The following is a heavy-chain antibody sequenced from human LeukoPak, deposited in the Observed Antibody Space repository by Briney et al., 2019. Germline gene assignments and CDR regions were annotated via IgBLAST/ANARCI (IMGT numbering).Heavy chain of an antibody. CDR1: GYTFTSYA. CDR2: INTNTGNP. J-gene: IGHJ3*02. D-gene: IGHD5-18*01. CDR3: ARVVDTAMVTCAFDI. Sequence: ASVKVSCKASGYTFTSYAMNWVRQAPGQGLEWMGWINTNTGNPTYAQGFTGRFVFSLDTSVSTAYLQISSLKAEDTAVYYCARVVDTAMVTCAFDIWGQGTMVTVSS. V-gene: IGHV7-4-1*02.